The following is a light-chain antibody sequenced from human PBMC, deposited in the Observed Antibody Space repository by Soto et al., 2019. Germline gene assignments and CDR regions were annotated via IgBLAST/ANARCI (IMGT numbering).Light chain of an antibody. CDR3: QHYNDWPPIT. CDR1: QSVSSN. Sequence: EIVMTQSPATLSVSPGERATLSCRASQSVSSNLAWYQQKPGQAPRLLIYGASTRATGIPARFSGGGSGTEFTLTISSLQSEDFAVYYCQHYNDWPPITFGQGTKV. V-gene: IGKV3-15*01. CDR2: GAS. J-gene: IGKJ1*01.